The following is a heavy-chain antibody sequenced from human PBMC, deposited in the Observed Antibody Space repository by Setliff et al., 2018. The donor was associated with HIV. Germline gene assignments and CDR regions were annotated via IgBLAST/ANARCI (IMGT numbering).Heavy chain of an antibody. V-gene: IGHV3-33*06. J-gene: IGHJ4*02. CDR1: GFTFNDYA. D-gene: IGHD1-26*01. CDR2: IWHDGSNQ. CDR3: AKAKWELSDSPFFDY. Sequence: PGGSLRLSCAASGFTFNDYAMHWVRQAPGKGLEWVAVIWHDGSNQYYADSVKGRFTISRDNSRNTQYLQMNSLSVEDTAVYYCAKAKWELSDSPFFDYWGQGTLVTVSS.